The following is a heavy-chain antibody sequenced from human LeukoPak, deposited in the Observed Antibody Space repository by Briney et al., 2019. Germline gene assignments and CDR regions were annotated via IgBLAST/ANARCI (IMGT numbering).Heavy chain of an antibody. CDR2: IDPSDSYT. CDR1: GYSFTSYW. D-gene: IGHD6-13*01. CDR3: ARHDYGSSWPFDY. V-gene: IGHV5-10-1*01. J-gene: IGHJ4*02. Sequence: GESLNISCKGSGYSFTSYWISWVRQMPGKGLEWMGRIDPSDSYTNYSPSFQGHVTISADKSISTAYLQWSSLKASDTAMYYCARHDYGSSWPFDYWGQGTLVTVSS.